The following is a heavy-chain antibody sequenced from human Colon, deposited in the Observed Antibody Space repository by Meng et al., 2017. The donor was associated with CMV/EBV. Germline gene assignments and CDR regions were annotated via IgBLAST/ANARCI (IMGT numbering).Heavy chain of an antibody. Sequence: GESLKISCVDSGFSFSGYWMHWVRQAPGKGLEWVAVISYDGSNKYYADSVKGRFTISRDNSKNTLYLQMNSLRVEDTAVYYCTKEGGNHDWGQGTLVTVSS. CDR2: ISYDGSNK. D-gene: IGHD4-23*01. CDR3: TKEGGNHD. J-gene: IGHJ4*02. CDR1: GFSFSGYW. V-gene: IGHV3-30*18.